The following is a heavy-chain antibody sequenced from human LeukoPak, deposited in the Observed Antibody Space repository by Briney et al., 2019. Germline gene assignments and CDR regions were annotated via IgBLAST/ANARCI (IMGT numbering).Heavy chain of an antibody. V-gene: IGHV4-59*01. CDR1: GGSISSYY. CDR3: ERGDEYSSGWYAGAFDI. CDR2: IYYSGST. J-gene: IGHJ3*02. Sequence: SETLSLTCTVSGGSISSYYWSWIRQPPGKGLEWIGYIYYSGSTNYNPSLKSRVTISVDTSKNQFSLKLSSVTAADTAVYYCERGDEYSSGWYAGAFDIWGQGTMVTVSS. D-gene: IGHD6-19*01.